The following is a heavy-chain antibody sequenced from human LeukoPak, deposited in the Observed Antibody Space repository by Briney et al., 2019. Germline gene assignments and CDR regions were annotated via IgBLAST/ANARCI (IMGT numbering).Heavy chain of an antibody. CDR1: GGSISSYY. CDR3: ARVGVAGPNYYYYYGMDV. D-gene: IGHD6-19*01. V-gene: IGHV4-59*01. Sequence: SETLSLTCTVSGGSISSYYWSWIRQPPGKGLEWIGYIYYSGSTNYNPSLKSRVTISVDTSKNQFSLKLSSVTAADTAVYYCARVGVAGPNYYYYYGMDVWGQGTTVTVSS. CDR2: IYYSGST. J-gene: IGHJ6*02.